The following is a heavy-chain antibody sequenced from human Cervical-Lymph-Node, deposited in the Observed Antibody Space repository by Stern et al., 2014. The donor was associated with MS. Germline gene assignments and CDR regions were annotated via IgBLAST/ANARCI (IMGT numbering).Heavy chain of an antibody. Sequence: EVQLVESGGGLVKPGGSLRLSCAASGFTFSSYSMNWVRQAPGKGLEWVSSISSSSSYIYYADSVKGRFTISRDNAKNALYLQMNSLRAEDTAVYYCARAEPRLAVDYWGQGTLVTVSS. J-gene: IGHJ4*02. CDR1: GFTFSSYS. CDR2: ISSSSSYI. D-gene: IGHD1-14*01. CDR3: ARAEPRLAVDY. V-gene: IGHV3-21*01.